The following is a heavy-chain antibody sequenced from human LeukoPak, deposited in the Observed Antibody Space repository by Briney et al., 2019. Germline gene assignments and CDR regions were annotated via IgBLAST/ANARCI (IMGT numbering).Heavy chain of an antibody. V-gene: IGHV5-51*01. J-gene: IGHJ4*02. Sequence: GESLKISCKASGYSFNSYYIGWVRQMPGKGLEWIGMIYPGDPETRYSPSFQGHVTISLDRSITTAYLRFNNLKASDTAMYYCARGVDFWSGSPYFDFWGQGTLVTVSS. D-gene: IGHD3-3*01. CDR2: IYPGDPET. CDR1: GYSFNSYY. CDR3: ARGVDFWSGSPYFDF.